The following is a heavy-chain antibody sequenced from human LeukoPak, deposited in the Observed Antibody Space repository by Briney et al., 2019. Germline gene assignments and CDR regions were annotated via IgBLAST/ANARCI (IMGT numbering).Heavy chain of an antibody. J-gene: IGHJ6*02. Sequence: SETLFLTCTVSGGSISSGGYYWSWIRQHPGKGLEWIGYIYYSGSTNYNPSLKSRVTISVDTSKNQFSLKLSSVTAADTAVYYCARDKPYYDFWSGYYTREYYGMDVWGQGTTVTVSS. CDR3: ARDKPYYDFWSGYYTREYYGMDV. CDR2: IYYSGST. CDR1: GGSISSGGYY. D-gene: IGHD3-3*01. V-gene: IGHV4-61*08.